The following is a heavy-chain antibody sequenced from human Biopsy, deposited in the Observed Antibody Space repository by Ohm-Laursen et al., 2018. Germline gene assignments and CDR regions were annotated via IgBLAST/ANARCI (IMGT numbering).Heavy chain of an antibody. Sequence: SETLSLTCTVSGGPISSDWWSWIRQTPGKGLEWIGYVYYSGTTTYNPSLRSRVTISVDTSMNQISLRLQSVTAADTAIYYCTRATNSTGWPYYYFYGMDIWGQGTTVTVSS. V-gene: IGHV4-59*01. J-gene: IGHJ6*02. CDR3: TRATNSTGWPYYYFYGMDI. D-gene: IGHD2/OR15-2a*01. CDR1: GGPISSDW. CDR2: VYYSGTT.